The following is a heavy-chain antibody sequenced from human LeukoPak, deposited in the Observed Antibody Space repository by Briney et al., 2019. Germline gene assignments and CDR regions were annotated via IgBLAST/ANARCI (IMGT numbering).Heavy chain of an antibody. CDR3: ARGYCSGGTCYPHDTFDI. D-gene: IGHD2-15*01. J-gene: IGHJ3*02. CDR1: GFTFSTYG. CDR2: MSYDGTNK. Sequence: PGGSLRLSCAASGFTFSTYGMHWVRQAPGKGLEWVAVMSYDGTNKYYADFVKGRFTISRDTSKNTLYLQMNSLRAEDTPVYYCARGYCSGGTCYPHDTFDIWGQGTMVTVSS. V-gene: IGHV3-30*03.